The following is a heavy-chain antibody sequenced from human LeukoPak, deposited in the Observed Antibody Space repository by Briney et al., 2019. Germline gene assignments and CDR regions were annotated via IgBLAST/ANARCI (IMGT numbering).Heavy chain of an antibody. D-gene: IGHD2-2*01. CDR3: AKGLAEYCSSTSCHHDAFDI. CDR2: IRYDGSNK. CDR1: GFTFSSHG. Sequence: GGSLRLSCAASGFTFSSHGMHWVRQAPGKGLEWVAFIRYDGSNKYYADSVKGRFSISRDNSKNTLYLQMNSLRAEDTAVYYCAKGLAEYCSSTSCHHDAFDIWGQGTMVAVSS. V-gene: IGHV3-30*02. J-gene: IGHJ3*02.